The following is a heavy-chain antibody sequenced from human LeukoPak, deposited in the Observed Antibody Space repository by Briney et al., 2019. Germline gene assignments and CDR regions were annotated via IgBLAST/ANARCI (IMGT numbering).Heavy chain of an antibody. Sequence: GGSLRLSCEGSGLTFSVYWFHWVRQAPGEGLVWVSRINADGGSTVYADSVRGRFTISRDNAKNTVYLQMNSLSAGDTAVYYCARGHSSGNQYDAFDMWGQGTRVTVSS. CDR3: ARGHSSGNQYDAFDM. CDR1: GLTFSVYW. V-gene: IGHV3-74*01. CDR2: INADGGST. J-gene: IGHJ3*02. D-gene: IGHD3-22*01.